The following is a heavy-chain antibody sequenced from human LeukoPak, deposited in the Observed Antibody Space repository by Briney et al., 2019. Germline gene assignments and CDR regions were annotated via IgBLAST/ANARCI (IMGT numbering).Heavy chain of an antibody. CDR2: IYYTGST. Sequence: SETLSLTCTVSGGSIRSSSYYWGWIRQPPGKGLEWIGSIYYTGSTYYNPSLESRVTISVDTSKNQFSLKLNSVTAADTAVYYCARVYYYDSSDYYDTSCFDYWGQGTLVTVSS. D-gene: IGHD3-22*01. CDR1: GGSIRSSSYY. J-gene: IGHJ4*02. CDR3: ARVYYYDSSDYYDTSCFDY. V-gene: IGHV4-39*07.